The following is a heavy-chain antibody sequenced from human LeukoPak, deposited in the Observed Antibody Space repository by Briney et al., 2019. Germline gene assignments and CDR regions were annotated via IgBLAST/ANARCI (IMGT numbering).Heavy chain of an antibody. J-gene: IGHJ4*02. CDR3: ARGRGYGSGSPLAY. D-gene: IGHD3-10*01. CDR1: GGSISSGGYY. Sequence: SSETLSLTCTVSGGSISSGGYYWSWIRQHPGKGLEWIGYIYYSGSTYYNPSLKSRVTISVDTSKNQFSLKLSSVTAADTAVYYCARGRGYGSGSPLAYWGQGTLVTVSS. CDR2: IYYSGST. V-gene: IGHV4-31*03.